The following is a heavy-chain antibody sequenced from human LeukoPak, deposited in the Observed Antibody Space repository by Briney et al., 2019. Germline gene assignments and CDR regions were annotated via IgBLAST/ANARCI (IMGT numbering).Heavy chain of an antibody. Sequence: NSGGSLRLSCAVSGFTFSDSYMTWIRQAPGKGPEWVSYISYSGRTIYYADSVKGRFTISRDNAKNSLYLQMNSLRPEDTAVYSCAGSYDSSGFSDYWGQGTLVTVSS. CDR1: GFTFSDSY. V-gene: IGHV3-11*01. D-gene: IGHD3-22*01. CDR2: ISYSGRTI. J-gene: IGHJ4*02. CDR3: AGSYDSSGFSDY.